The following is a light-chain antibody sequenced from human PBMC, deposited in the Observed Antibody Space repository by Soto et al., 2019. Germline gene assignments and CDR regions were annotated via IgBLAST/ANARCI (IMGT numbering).Light chain of an antibody. J-gene: IGKJ1*01. CDR3: QQYGSSPGT. CDR1: QSVSSSY. V-gene: IGKV3-20*01. Sequence: ELVLTQSPGTLSLSPGERATLSCRASQSVSSSYLAWYQQKPGQAPRLLIYGASSRATGIPDRFSGSGSGTDFTLTISRLEPEDFAVYYCQQYGSSPGTFGQGTKVDI. CDR2: GAS.